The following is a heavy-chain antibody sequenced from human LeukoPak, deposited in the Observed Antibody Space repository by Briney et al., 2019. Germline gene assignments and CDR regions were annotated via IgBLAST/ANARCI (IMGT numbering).Heavy chain of an antibody. CDR3: ARLDPYYYGSGSLGYYFDY. D-gene: IGHD3-10*01. CDR1: GGPISSSSYY. V-gene: IGHV4-61*01. Sequence: PSETLSLTCTVSGGPISSSSYYWSWTRQPPGKGLEWIGFIYYRGSTNYNTAITSRVTISVEPSKNQFSLKLSSVTAADTAVYYCARLDPYYYGSGSLGYYFDYWGQGTLVTVSS. J-gene: IGHJ4*02. CDR2: IYYRGST.